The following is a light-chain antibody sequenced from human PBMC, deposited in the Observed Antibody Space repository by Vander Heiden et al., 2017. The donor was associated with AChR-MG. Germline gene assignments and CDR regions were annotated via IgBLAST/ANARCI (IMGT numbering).Light chain of an antibody. CDR1: QSVSSN. V-gene: IGKV3-15*01. CDR3: QQYNNWPRT. Sequence: EIVMTQSPATLSVSPGERATLSCRASQSVSSNLAWYQQKPGQAPRLLIYGASTRATGFPARFSCSGSGTEFTLTISSLQSEDFAVYYCQQYNNWPRTFGQGTKVEIK. J-gene: IGKJ1*01. CDR2: GAS.